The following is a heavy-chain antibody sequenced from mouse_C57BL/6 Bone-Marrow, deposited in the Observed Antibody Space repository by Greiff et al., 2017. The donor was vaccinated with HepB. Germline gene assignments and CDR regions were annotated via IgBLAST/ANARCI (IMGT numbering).Heavy chain of an antibody. Sequence: QVQLQQPGAELVKPGASVKLSCKASGYTFTRYWMQWVKQRPGQGLEWIGEINPSDSYTNYNQKFKGKATLTVDTSSSTAYMQLSSLTSEDSAVYYCAILCPFDYWGQGTTLTVSS. D-gene: IGHD2-3*01. CDR1: GYTFTRYW. CDR3: AILCPFDY. J-gene: IGHJ2*01. CDR2: INPSDSYT. V-gene: IGHV1-50*01.